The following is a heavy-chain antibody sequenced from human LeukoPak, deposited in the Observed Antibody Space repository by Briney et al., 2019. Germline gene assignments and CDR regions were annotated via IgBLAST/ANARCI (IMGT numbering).Heavy chain of an antibody. CDR2: MNPNSSNT. CDR3: AIPGHYYDSSGYSPFDY. D-gene: IGHD3-22*01. CDR1: GYTFTSYD. Sequence: ASVKVSCKASGYTFTSYDINWVRQATGQGLEWMGWMNPNSSNTGYAQKFQGRVTITRDTSISTAYLQWSSLKASDTAMYYCAIPGHYYDSSGYSPFDYWGQGTLVTVSS. J-gene: IGHJ4*02. V-gene: IGHV1-8*03.